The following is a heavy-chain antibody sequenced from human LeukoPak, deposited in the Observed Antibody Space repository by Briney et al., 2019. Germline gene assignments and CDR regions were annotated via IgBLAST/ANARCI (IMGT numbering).Heavy chain of an antibody. CDR1: GFTFSSYG. Sequence: PGGSLRLSCAASGFTFSSYGMSWVRQAPGKGLEWVSAISGSGGSTYYADSVKGRFTISRDNAKNSLYLQMNSLRAEDTAVYYCARDQRRLPYYYDGSGYYGGSPIAYWGQGTLVTVSS. CDR2: ISGSGGST. V-gene: IGHV3-23*01. D-gene: IGHD3-22*01. J-gene: IGHJ4*02. CDR3: ARDQRRLPYYYDGSGYYGGSPIAY.